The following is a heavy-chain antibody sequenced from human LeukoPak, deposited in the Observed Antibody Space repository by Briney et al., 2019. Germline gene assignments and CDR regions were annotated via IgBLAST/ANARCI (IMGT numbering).Heavy chain of an antibody. Sequence: SETLSLTCAVYGGSFSGYYWSWIRQPPGKGLEWIGEINHSGSPNYNPSHKSRVTISIDTSKNQFSLKLSPVTAADTAVYYCARDLSDYYGSGSYRPIDAFDIWGQGTMVTVSS. D-gene: IGHD3-10*01. CDR1: GGSFSGYY. CDR2: INHSGSP. J-gene: IGHJ3*02. CDR3: ARDLSDYYGSGSYRPIDAFDI. V-gene: IGHV4-34*01.